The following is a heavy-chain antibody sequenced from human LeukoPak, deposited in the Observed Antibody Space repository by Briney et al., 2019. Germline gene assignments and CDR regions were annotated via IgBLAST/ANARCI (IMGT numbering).Heavy chain of an antibody. V-gene: IGHV4-4*07. J-gene: IGHJ6*03. D-gene: IGHD3-22*01. Sequence: SETLSLTCTVSGGSISSYYWSWIRQPAGKGLEGIGRIYTSGSTNYNPSLKSRVTMSVDTSKNQFSLKLSSVTAADTAVYYCARERYYDSSGYYYGDYYYYYMDVWGKGTTVTISS. CDR3: ARERYYDSSGYYYGDYYYYYMDV. CDR2: IYTSGST. CDR1: GGSISSYY.